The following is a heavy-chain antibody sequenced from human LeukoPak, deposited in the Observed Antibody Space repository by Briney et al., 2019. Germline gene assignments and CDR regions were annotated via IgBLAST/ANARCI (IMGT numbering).Heavy chain of an antibody. D-gene: IGHD6-13*01. V-gene: IGHV4-59*01. Sequence: SETLSLTCTVSGGSISSYYWGWIRQPPGEGPEWIGYIFYSGSTNYNPSLKSRVTISIDTSKNQFSLKLSSVTAADTAVYYCARGYSSSWDDVGYIDYWGQGPLVTVSS. CDR1: GGSISSYY. J-gene: IGHJ4*02. CDR3: ARGYSSSWDDVGYIDY. CDR2: IFYSGST.